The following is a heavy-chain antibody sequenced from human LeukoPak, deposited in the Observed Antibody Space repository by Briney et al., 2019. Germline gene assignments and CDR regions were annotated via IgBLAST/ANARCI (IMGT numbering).Heavy chain of an antibody. V-gene: IGHV1-18*01. Sequence: GVSVKVSCKDSRYTFTSYGISWLRQAPGQGLEWMGWISAYNGNTNYAQKLQGRVSMTTDTSTSTAYMELRSLRSDGTAVYYCAGEAAAGTWFDPWGQGTLVTVSS. CDR2: ISAYNGNT. J-gene: IGHJ5*02. CDR3: AGEAAAGTWFDP. D-gene: IGHD6-13*01. CDR1: RYTFTSYG.